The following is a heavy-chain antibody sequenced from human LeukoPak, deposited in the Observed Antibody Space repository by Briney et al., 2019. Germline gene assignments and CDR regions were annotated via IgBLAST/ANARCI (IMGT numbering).Heavy chain of an antibody. V-gene: IGHV4-4*09. CDR2: IYTSGNT. D-gene: IGHD3-3*01. Sequence: SETLSLTCTVSGGSISSYCWSWVRQPPGKGLEWIGYIYTSGNTDYSPSLKSRVTMSLDTSKNQLSMEPRFLTAADTAVYYCATSYDAKTAPYDLWGQGTLVTVSS. CDR3: ATSYDAKTAPYDL. CDR1: GGSISSYC. J-gene: IGHJ5*02.